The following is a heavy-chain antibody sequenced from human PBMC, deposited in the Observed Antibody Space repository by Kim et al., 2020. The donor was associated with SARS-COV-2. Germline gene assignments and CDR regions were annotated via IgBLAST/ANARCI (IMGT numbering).Heavy chain of an antibody. D-gene: IGHD3-3*01. CDR2: ISGDGGST. V-gene: IGHV3-43*02. CDR1: GFTFDDYA. CDR3: AKDQDTIFGPYYYYMDV. J-gene: IGHJ6*03. Sequence: GGSLRLSCAASGFTFDDYAMHWVRQAPGKGLEWVSLISGDGGSTYYADSVKGRFTISRDNSKNSLYLQMNSLRTEDTALYYCAKDQDTIFGPYYYYMDVWGKGTTVTVSS.